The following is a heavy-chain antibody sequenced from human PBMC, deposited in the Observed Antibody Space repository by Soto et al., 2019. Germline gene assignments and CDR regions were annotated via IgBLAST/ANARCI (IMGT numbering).Heavy chain of an antibody. CDR2: IYYSGST. V-gene: IGHV4-59*01. J-gene: IGHJ5*02. CDR1: GGSISSYY. D-gene: IGHD3-3*01. CDR3: ARAWVFWSGYLGGWFDP. Sequence: KLSETLSLTCTVSGGSISSYYWSWIRQPPGKGLEWIGYIYYSGSTNYNPSLKSRVTISVDTSKNQFSLKLSSVTAADTAVYYCARAWVFWSGYLGGWFDPWGQGTLVTVSS.